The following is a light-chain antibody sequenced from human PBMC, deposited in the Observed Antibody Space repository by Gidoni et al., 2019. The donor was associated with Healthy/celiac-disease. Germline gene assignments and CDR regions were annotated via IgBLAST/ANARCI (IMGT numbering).Light chain of an antibody. CDR2: RNN. J-gene: IGLJ3*02. Sequence: QSVLTLPPSASGTHGQRVTISCSGSSSNIGSNYVYWYQQLPGTAPNLLIYRNNQRPSGVPDRFSGSKSGTSASLAISGLRSEDEADYYCAAWDDSLSGEGVFGGGTKLTVL. V-gene: IGLV1-47*01. CDR3: AAWDDSLSGEGV. CDR1: SSNIGSNY.